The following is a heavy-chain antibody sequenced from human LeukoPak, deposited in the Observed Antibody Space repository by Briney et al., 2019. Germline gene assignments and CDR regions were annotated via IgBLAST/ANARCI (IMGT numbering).Heavy chain of an antibody. V-gene: IGHV4-59*08. J-gene: IGHJ6*02. Sequence: SETLSLTCTVSGGSISSYYWSRIRQPPGKGLEWIGYIYYSGSTNYNPSLKSRVTISVDTSKNQFSLKLSSVTAADTAVYYCARHKPGTYYYGMDVWGQGTTVTVSS. CDR2: IYYSGST. CDR1: GGSISSYY. D-gene: IGHD3-16*01. CDR3: ARHKPGTYYYGMDV.